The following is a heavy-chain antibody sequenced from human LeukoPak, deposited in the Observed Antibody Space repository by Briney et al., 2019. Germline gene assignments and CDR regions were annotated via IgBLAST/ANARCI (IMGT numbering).Heavy chain of an antibody. CDR3: ARGSGWSGYSGV. CDR1: VYSINSDYY. V-gene: IGHV4-38-2*01. D-gene: IGHD3-3*01. J-gene: IGHJ6*02. CDR2: INHSGRT. Sequence: PSETMSLTCAVSVYSINSDYYWGWIRQSPYKGLEWIGSINHSGRTYYNPSLRSQHTLLVDPSNNHFSLKLRSVPAADAAVYYCARGSGWSGYSGVWGQGTTVTVSS.